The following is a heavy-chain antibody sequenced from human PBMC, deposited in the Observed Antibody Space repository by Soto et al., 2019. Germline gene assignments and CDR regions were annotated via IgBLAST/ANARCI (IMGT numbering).Heavy chain of an antibody. D-gene: IGHD3-10*01. CDR3: AREGTGDGDAFDI. J-gene: IGHJ3*02. Sequence: GASVKVSCKASGYTFTTYYIHWVRQAPGQGLEWMAIINPSSGSADYAQKFQVRVTMTADTSTSTAYMELSSLRSEDTAVYYCAREGTGDGDAFDIWGQGTMVTVSS. CDR1: GYTFTTYY. V-gene: IGHV1-46*01. CDR2: INPSSGSA.